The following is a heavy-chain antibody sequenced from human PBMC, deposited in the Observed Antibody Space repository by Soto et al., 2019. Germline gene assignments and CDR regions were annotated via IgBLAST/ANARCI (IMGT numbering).Heavy chain of an antibody. Sequence: SETLSLTCAVSGGSISSSSYYWGWIRQPPGKGLEWIGNIYYSGSTYYNPSLKSRVTILVDTSKNQFSLKLSSVTAADTAVYYCARGSEDCISTSCSYYYYGMDVWGQGTTVTVSS. CDR2: IYYSGST. CDR1: GGSISSSSYY. D-gene: IGHD2-2*01. V-gene: IGHV4-39*07. CDR3: ARGSEDCISTSCSYYYYGMDV. J-gene: IGHJ6*02.